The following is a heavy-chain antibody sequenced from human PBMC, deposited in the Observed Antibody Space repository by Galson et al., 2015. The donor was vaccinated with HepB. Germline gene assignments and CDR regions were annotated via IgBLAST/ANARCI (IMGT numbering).Heavy chain of an antibody. V-gene: IGHV3-49*03. Sequence: SLRLSCAGSGFRFGDYAMSWFRQAPGKGLEWVGFIRSKTYGGTTDYAASVKGRLTFSRDDSKSIAFLQMNSLKIEDTAVYYCSTPMPNILARLSAENWGQGTLVTVSS. D-gene: IGHD2-2*01. J-gene: IGHJ4*02. CDR3: STPMPNILARLSAEN. CDR2: IRSKTYGGTT. CDR1: GFRFGDYA.